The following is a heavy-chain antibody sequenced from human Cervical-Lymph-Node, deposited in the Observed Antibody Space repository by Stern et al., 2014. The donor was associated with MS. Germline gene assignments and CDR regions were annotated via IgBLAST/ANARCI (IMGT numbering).Heavy chain of an antibody. CDR3: ARPAAARYFDY. V-gene: IGHV3-30-3*01. CDR1: GFTFGRHS. J-gene: IGHJ4*02. Sequence: VHLVESGGGVVQPGRSLRLSCATSGFTFGRHSMHWVRQVPGKGLEWGAIISYDGSSQHYADSVKGRFTISRDNSNNTLYLQMNSLRIEDTAMYYCARPAAARYFDYWGQGSQVTVSS. D-gene: IGHD6-25*01. CDR2: ISYDGSSQ.